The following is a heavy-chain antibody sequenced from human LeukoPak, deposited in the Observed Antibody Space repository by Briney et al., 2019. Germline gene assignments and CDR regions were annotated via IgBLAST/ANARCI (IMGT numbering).Heavy chain of an antibody. CDR1: GGTFSSYA. J-gene: IGHJ4*02. D-gene: IGHD1-1*01. V-gene: IGHV1-69*13. CDR2: IIPIFGTA. Sequence: SVKVSCKASGGTFSSYAISWVRQAPGQGLERMGGIIPIFGTANYAQKFQGRVTLSADDSTTTAYMELNSLRSEDTAVYYCARSWAVQNTFYYFDDWGQGTLVTVSS. CDR3: ARSWAVQNTFYYFDD.